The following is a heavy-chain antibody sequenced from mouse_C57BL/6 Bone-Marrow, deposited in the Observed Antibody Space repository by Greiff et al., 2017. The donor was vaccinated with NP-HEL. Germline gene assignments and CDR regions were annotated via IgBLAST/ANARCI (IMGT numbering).Heavy chain of an antibody. D-gene: IGHD2-2*01. Sequence: EVKVVESGPGLAKPSQTLSLTCSVTGYSITSDYWNWIRKFPGNKLEYMGYISYSGSTYYNPSLKSRISITRDTSKNQYYRQLNSVTTEDTATYYWARSPLWLRRNYYAMDYWGQGTSVTVSS. CDR1: GYSITSDY. V-gene: IGHV3-8*01. CDR2: ISYSGST. CDR3: ARSPLWLRRNYYAMDY. J-gene: IGHJ4*01.